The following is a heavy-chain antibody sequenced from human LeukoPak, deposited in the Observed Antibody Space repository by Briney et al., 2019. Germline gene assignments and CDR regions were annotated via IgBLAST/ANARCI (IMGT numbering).Heavy chain of an antibody. Sequence: GASVKVSCKASGYTFTSYDINWVRQATGQGLEWMGWMNPNSGNTGYAEKFQGRVTMTRNTSISTAYMELSSLRSEDTAVYYCARSSGRSPNRDYMDVWGKGTTVTISS. CDR2: MNPNSGNT. CDR1: GYTFTSYD. V-gene: IGHV1-8*01. J-gene: IGHJ6*03. CDR3: ARSSGRSPNRDYMDV. D-gene: IGHD1-14*01.